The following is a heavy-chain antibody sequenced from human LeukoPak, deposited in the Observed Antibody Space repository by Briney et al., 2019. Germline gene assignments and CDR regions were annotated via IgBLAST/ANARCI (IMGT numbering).Heavy chain of an antibody. CDR3: ARFYDS. V-gene: IGHV3-11*01. CDR2: ISSSGSTT. J-gene: IGHJ4*02. D-gene: IGHD2/OR15-2a*01. CDR1: GFTFSGLY. Sequence: GGSLRLSCAGSGFTFSGLYISWVRQAPGKGLEWVSHISSSGSTTYYAESVKGRFTISRDNAKNSLYLQMNSLRAEDTAVYYCARFYDSWGQGTLATVSS.